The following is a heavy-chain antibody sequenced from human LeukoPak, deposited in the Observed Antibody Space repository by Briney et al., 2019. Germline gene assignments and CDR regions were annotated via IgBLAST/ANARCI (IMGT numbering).Heavy chain of an antibody. CDR3: ARDRYSGYDGFGAFDI. CDR2: INHSGST. CDR1: GGSFSSYY. J-gene: IGHJ3*02. V-gene: IGHV4-34*01. D-gene: IGHD5-12*01. Sequence: PSETLSLTCAVYGGSFSSYYWSWIRQPPGKGLEWIGEINHSGSTNYNSSLKSRVTISVDTSKNQFSLKLSSVTAADTAVYYCARDRYSGYDGFGAFDIWGQGTMVTVSS.